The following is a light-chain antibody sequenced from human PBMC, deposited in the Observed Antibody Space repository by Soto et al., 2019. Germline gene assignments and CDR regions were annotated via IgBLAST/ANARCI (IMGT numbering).Light chain of an antibody. CDR3: QQSYRTPPIT. V-gene: IGKV1-39*01. Sequence: DIQMTQSPSSLSGSVEDRVTITCRASQSISSYLNWYQQKPGKAPKLLIYAASSLQSEVPSRFSGGGAGTDFTLTISSLQPEDFATYYCQQSYRTPPITIGQGTRLEIK. CDR2: AAS. J-gene: IGKJ5*01. CDR1: QSISSY.